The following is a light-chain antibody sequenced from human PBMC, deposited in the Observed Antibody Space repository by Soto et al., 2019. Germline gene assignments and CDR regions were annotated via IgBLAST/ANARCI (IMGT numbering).Light chain of an antibody. CDR2: TAS. V-gene: IGKV3-15*01. CDR3: QQCSYWPLT. CDR1: QSVSSN. Sequence: EILMTQSPATLSVSPGERATLSCRASQSVSSNLAWYQQKPGQAPRLLIYTASTRATGIPARFSGSGSGTEFTLTISSLQSEDFAVYFCQQCSYWPLTFGGGTTVEIK. J-gene: IGKJ4*01.